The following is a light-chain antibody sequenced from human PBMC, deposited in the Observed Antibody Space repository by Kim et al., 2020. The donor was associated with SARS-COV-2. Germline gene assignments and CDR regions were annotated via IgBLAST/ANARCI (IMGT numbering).Light chain of an antibody. J-gene: IGKJ4*01. CDR3: QQYSSWPLT. V-gene: IGKV3-15*01. CDR1: ESVSSK. Sequence: VCPGERVTPSCRASESVSSKLAWYRKKPGQGPRLLIYGAYSRATGVPARFGGSGSGTEFTLTISSLQSEDFAVYFCQQYSSWPLTFGGGTKVDIK. CDR2: GAY.